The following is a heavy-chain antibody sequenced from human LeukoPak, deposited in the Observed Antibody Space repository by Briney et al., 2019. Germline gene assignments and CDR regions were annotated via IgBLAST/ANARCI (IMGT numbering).Heavy chain of an antibody. CDR3: ARARGSSGWYFRERNPGNWFDP. CDR1: GFTFSNYN. D-gene: IGHD6-19*01. Sequence: GGSLRLSCAASGFTFSNYNMNWVRQAPGKGLEWLSYISSSSSTIFYADSVKGRFTISRDNAKNSLYLQLNSLRAEDTAMYYCARARGSSGWYFRERNPGNWFDPWGQGTLVTVSS. V-gene: IGHV3-48*01. J-gene: IGHJ5*02. CDR2: ISSSSSTI.